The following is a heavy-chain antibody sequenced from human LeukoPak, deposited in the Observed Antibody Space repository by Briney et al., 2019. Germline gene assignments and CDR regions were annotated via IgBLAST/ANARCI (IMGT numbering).Heavy chain of an antibody. V-gene: IGHV4-59*01. J-gene: IGHJ4*02. D-gene: IGHD3-3*01. Sequence: SESLSLTCTVSGGSISSYYWSWIRQPPGKGLEWIGYIYYSGSTSYNPSLKSRVTISVDTSKNQFSLKLSSVTAADTAVYYCARAPPQLRFLEWLPYYFDYWGQGTLVTVSS. CDR1: GGSISSYY. CDR2: IYYSGST. CDR3: ARAPPQLRFLEWLPYYFDY.